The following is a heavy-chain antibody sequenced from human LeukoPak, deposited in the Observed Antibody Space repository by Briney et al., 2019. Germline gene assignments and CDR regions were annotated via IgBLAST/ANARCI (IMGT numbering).Heavy chain of an antibody. J-gene: IGHJ4*02. CDR1: GGSISSYY. CDR2: IYTSGST. Sequence: SETLSLTCTVSGGSISSYYWSWIRQPAGKGLEWIGRIYTSGSTNYNPSLKSRVTISVEKSKNQFSLKLSSVTAADTAVYYCARAYSSSWYLDYWGQGTLVTVSS. D-gene: IGHD6-13*01. CDR3: ARAYSSSWYLDY. V-gene: IGHV4-4*07.